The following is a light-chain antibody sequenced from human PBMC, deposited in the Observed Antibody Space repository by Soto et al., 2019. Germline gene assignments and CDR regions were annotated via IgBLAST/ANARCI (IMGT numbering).Light chain of an antibody. V-gene: IGKV1-5*02. CDR2: DAS. CDR1: QSVSTR. J-gene: IGKJ1*01. Sequence: DLQMTQSPSSLSASVGDRVTIICRASQSVSTRLAWYQQKPGKAPKVLIYDASSWAGGVPSRFTGSGSGTEFTLTINSLQPDDCATYYCQQYSVYWTFGQGTKVDIK. CDR3: QQYSVYWT.